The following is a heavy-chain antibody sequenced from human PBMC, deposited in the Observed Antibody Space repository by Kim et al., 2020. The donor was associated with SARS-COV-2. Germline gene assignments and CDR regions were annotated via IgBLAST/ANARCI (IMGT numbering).Heavy chain of an antibody. CDR3: AKSMDTVLDY. CDR1: GFTFNNYG. V-gene: IGHV3-30*18. J-gene: IGHJ4*02. D-gene: IGHD2-8*01. CDR2: VSFDGGSK. Sequence: GGSLRLSCVASGFTFNNYGMHWVRQAPGKGLEWVAVVSFDGGSKYYADPVKGRFTISRDNSKNTLYLHMNTLRIEDTAIYYCAKSMDTVLDYWGQGTPVTVSS.